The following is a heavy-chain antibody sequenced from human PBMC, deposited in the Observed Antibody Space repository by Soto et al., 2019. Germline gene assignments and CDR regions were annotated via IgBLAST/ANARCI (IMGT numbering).Heavy chain of an antibody. CDR1: GFTFSSYG. J-gene: IGHJ4*02. Sequence: QVQLVESGGGVVQPGRSLRLSCAASGFTFSSYGMHWVRQAPGKGLEWVAVISYDGSNKYYADSVKGRFTISRDNSKNTLYLQMNSLIAEDTAVYYCAKGGVTMVRGAKDSPADWGQGTLVTVSS. D-gene: IGHD3-10*01. CDR2: ISYDGSNK. V-gene: IGHV3-30*18. CDR3: AKGGVTMVRGAKDSPAD.